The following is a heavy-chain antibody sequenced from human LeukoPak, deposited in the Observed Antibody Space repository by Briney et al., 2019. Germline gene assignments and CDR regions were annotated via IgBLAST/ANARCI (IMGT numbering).Heavy chain of an antibody. V-gene: IGHV3-15*01. D-gene: IGHD2-21*02. CDR2: IKSKTDGGTT. Sequence: PGGSLRLSCAASGFTFSNVWMSWVRQAPGKGLEWVGRIKSKTDGGTTDYAAPVKGRFTISRDDSKNTLYLQMNSLKTEDTAVYYCTTEKSDGYYYYYMDVWGKGTTVTVSS. CDR3: TTEKSDGYYYYYMDV. J-gene: IGHJ6*03. CDR1: GFTFSNVW.